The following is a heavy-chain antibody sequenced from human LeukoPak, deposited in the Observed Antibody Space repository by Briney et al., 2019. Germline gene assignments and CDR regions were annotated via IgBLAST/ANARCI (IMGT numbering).Heavy chain of an antibody. J-gene: IGHJ5*02. CDR1: GFTLSSNY. D-gene: IGHD1-26*01. CDR2: IYTDDTT. CDR3: ASGTYRLA. V-gene: IGHV3-53*01. Sequence: AGSLTLSSAASGFTLSSNYLSWGRQAPGKGLEWVSIIYTDDTTYYTDSVKGRFTISRDNSKNTLYLQMNNLRADDTGDYYCASGTYRLACGEGTLVTVSS.